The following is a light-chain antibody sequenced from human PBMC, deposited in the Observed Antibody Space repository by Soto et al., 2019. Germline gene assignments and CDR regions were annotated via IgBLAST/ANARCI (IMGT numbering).Light chain of an antibody. V-gene: IGKV3-11*01. CDR3: QQRSNWLIT. CDR1: QSVSSY. CDR2: DAS. J-gene: IGKJ5*01. Sequence: EIVLTQSPATLSLSPGERATLSCRASQSVSSYLAWYQQKPGQAPRLLIYDASNRATGIPARFSGSGSGTDFTLTISSLEPEEFAVYYGQQRSNWLITFGQGTLLEIK.